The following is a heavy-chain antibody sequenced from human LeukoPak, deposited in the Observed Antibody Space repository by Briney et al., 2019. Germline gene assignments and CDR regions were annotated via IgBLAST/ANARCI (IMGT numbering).Heavy chain of an antibody. CDR1: GLSLSNYP. Sequence: GGSLRLSCEASGLSLSNYPMHWVRQAPGKGLEWITLITYDGAFDGGKTYYADSVKGRFTISRDNAKNTLYLQMSSLRAEDTAVYYCARGLYTSYFFDYWGQGTLVTVSS. J-gene: IGHJ4*02. V-gene: IGHV3-30*07. CDR3: ARGLYTSYFFDY. CDR2: ITYDGAFDGGKT. D-gene: IGHD2-2*01.